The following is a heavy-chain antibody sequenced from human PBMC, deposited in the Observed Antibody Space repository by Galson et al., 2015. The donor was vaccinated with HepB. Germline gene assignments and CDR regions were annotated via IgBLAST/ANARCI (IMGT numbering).Heavy chain of an antibody. CDR1: GYTFTDYS. CDR2: ISPSSGGT. Sequence: SVKVSCKASGYTFTDYSIHWVRQTPGQGLEWMGRISPSSGGTNYAQKFQGRVTMTRDTSISTAYMELSGLTSDDTAVYYCARGGSGSGWLYYFDSWGQGTLVTVSS. J-gene: IGHJ4*02. CDR3: ARGGSGSGWLYYFDS. V-gene: IGHV1-2*06. D-gene: IGHD6-19*01.